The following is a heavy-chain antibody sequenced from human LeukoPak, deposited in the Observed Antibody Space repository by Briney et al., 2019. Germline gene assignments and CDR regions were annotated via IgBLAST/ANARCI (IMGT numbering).Heavy chain of an antibody. CDR2: IRYDGSNK. V-gene: IGHV3-30*02. CDR3: AKDERGYPAVLDY. CDR1: GFTFSSYG. D-gene: IGHD5-12*01. Sequence: PGGSLRLSCAASGFTFSSYGMHWVRQAPGKGLEWVAFIRYDGSNKYYADSVKGRFTISRDNSKNTLYLQMNSLRAEDTAVYYCAKDERGYPAVLDYWGQGTLVTVSS. J-gene: IGHJ4*02.